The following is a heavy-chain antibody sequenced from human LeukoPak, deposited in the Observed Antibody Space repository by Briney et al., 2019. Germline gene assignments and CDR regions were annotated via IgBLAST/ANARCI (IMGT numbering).Heavy chain of an antibody. V-gene: IGHV3-30*04. CDR3: ARAPVYYDESRGHLKISNWYLDL. J-gene: IGHJ2*01. D-gene: IGHD3-22*01. CDR2: ISYHGNNQ. Sequence: GGSLRLSCAASEFTFSNYAMHWVRQAPGKGLEWVAIISYHGNNQYYADSVKGRFTISRDNSKNTLYLQMNSLRAEDTAVFYCARAPVYYDESRGHLKISNWYLDLWGRGTLVTVSS. CDR1: EFTFSNYA.